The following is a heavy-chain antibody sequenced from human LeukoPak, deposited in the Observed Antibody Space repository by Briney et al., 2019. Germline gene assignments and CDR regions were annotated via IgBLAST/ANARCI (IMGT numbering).Heavy chain of an antibody. V-gene: IGHV3-23*01. CDR3: AKAPLAVAGNNWFDP. Sequence: GGSLRLSCAASGFTFSSYAMSWVRQAPGKGLEWVSAISGSGGSTYYADSVKDRFTISRDNSKNTLYLQMNSLRAEDTAVYYCAKAPLAVAGNNWFDPWGQGTLVTVSS. CDR1: GFTFSSYA. CDR2: ISGSGGST. J-gene: IGHJ5*02. D-gene: IGHD6-19*01.